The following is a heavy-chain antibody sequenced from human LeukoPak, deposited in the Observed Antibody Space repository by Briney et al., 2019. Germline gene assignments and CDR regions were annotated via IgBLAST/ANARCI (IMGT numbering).Heavy chain of an antibody. Sequence: AASVKVSCKASGYTFTSYAMHWVRQAPGQRLEWMGWINAGNGNTKYSQKFQGRVTITRDTSASTAYMELSSLRSEDTAVYYCARAGYNWNPRVYFDHWGQGTLVTVSS. V-gene: IGHV1-3*01. D-gene: IGHD1-20*01. J-gene: IGHJ4*02. CDR1: GYTFTSYA. CDR3: ARAGYNWNPRVYFDH. CDR2: INAGNGNT.